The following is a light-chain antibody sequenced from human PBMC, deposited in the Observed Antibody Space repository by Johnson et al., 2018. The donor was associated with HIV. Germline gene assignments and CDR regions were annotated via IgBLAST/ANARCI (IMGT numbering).Light chain of an antibody. J-gene: IGLJ1*01. CDR3: GTWDSSLSAGV. CDR1: NSNIGKNY. V-gene: IGLV1-51*02. Sequence: QSVLTQPPSVSAAPGQKVTISCSGSNSNIGKNYVSWYQQLPGTAPKLVIYENNKRPSGIPDRFSGSKSGTSATLAITGLQTGDEADFYCGTWDSSLSAGVFGTGTKVTVL. CDR2: ENN.